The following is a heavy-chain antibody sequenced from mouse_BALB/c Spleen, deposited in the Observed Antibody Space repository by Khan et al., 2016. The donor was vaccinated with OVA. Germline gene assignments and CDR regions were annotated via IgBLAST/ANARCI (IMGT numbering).Heavy chain of an antibody. Sequence: EVELVESGGDLVKPGGSLKLSCAASGFTFSSYSMSWVRQTPDKRLEWVASISSGGDYTYYPDSVSGRFTISRDNAKNTLYLQMSDLKSEATAMFCYADHFTGSFAYWGQGTLVTVSA. D-gene: IGHD1-1*01. CDR3: ADHFTGSFAY. CDR1: GFTFSSYS. CDR2: ISSGGDYT. J-gene: IGHJ3*01. V-gene: IGHV5-6*01.